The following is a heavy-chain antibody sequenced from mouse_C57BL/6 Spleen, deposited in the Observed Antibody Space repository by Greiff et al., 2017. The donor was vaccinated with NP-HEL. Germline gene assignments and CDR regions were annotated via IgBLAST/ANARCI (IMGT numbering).Heavy chain of an antibody. CDR2: IYPGNSDT. CDR1: GYTFTSYW. J-gene: IGHJ2*01. D-gene: IGHD2-2*01. Sequence: VQLQQSGTVLARPGASVKMSCKTSGYTFTSYWMHWVKQRPGQGLEWIGAIYPGNSDTSYNQKFKGKAKLTAVTSASTAYMELSSLTNDDSAIYYCTRWNYFAYDGGFDYWGQGTTLTVSS. V-gene: IGHV1-5*01. CDR3: TRWNYFAYDGGFDY.